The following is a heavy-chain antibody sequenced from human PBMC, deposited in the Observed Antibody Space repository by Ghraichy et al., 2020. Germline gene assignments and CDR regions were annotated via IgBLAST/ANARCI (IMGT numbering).Heavy chain of an antibody. CDR1: GFTFSSYW. D-gene: IGHD3-3*01. J-gene: IGHJ4*02. Sequence: GGSLRLSCAASGFTFSSYWMSWVRQAPGKGLEWVANIKQDGSEKYYVDSVKGRFTISRDNAKNSLYLQMNSLRAEDTAVYYCASIYDFWSGYPIDYWGQGTLVTVSS. CDR2: IKQDGSEK. CDR3: ASIYDFWSGYPIDY. V-gene: IGHV3-7*01.